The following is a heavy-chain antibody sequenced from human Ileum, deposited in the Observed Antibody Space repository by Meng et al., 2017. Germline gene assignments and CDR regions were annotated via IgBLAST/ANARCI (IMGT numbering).Heavy chain of an antibody. V-gene: IGHV3-23*01. Sequence: ESLKISCAASGFTFGDYAVSWVRQAPGKGLEWISAIWSNSGHSYYADSVKGRFTISRDNSKNILYLQMNSLRAEDTAVYYCANPYYYGSSGYVIKDYWGQGTLVTVSS. D-gene: IGHD3-22*01. CDR3: ANPYYYGSSGYVIKDY. CDR1: GFTFGDYA. J-gene: IGHJ4*02. CDR2: IWSNSGHS.